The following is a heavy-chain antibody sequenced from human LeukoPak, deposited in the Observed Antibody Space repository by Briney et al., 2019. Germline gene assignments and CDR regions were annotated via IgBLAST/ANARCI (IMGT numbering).Heavy chain of an antibody. CDR1: GFTFSSYS. CDR3: ARVGIVATILDGNDY. V-gene: IGHV3-21*01. J-gene: IGHJ4*02. Sequence: PGGSLRLSCAASGFTFSSYSMNWVRQAPGKGLEWVSSISSSSSYIYYADSVKGRFTISRDNAKNSLYLQMNSLRAEDTAVYYCARVGIVATILDGNDYWGQGTLVTVSS. CDR2: ISSSSSYI. D-gene: IGHD5-12*01.